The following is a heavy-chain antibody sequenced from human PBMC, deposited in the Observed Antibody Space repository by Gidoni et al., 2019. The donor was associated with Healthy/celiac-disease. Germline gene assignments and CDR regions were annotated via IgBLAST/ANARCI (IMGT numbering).Heavy chain of an antibody. CDR1: GGSISSSSYY. CDR3: ARHGPYSSVLGDGY. J-gene: IGHJ4*02. D-gene: IGHD6-19*01. V-gene: IGHV4-39*01. Sequence: QLQLQESGPGLVKPSETLSLTCTVPGGSISSSSYYWGWIRQPPGKGLEWIGSIYYSGSTYYNPSLKSRVTISVYTSKNQFSLKLSSVTAADTAVYYCARHGPYSSVLGDGYWGQGTLVTVSS. CDR2: IYYSGST.